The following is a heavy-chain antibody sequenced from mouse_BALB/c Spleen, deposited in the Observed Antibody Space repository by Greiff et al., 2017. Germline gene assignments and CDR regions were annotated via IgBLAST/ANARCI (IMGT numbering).Heavy chain of an antibody. CDR1: GYTFTSYN. V-gene: IGHV1-12*01. CDR2: IYPGNGDT. CDR3: ARRGANWAYFDY. D-gene: IGHD4-1*01. J-gene: IGHJ2*01. Sequence: QVQLKQPGAELVKPGASVKMSCKASGYTFTSYNMHWVKQTPGQGLEWIGAIYPGNGDTSYNQKFKGKATLTADKSSSTAYMQLSSLTSEDSAVYYCARRGANWAYFDYWGQGTTLTVSS.